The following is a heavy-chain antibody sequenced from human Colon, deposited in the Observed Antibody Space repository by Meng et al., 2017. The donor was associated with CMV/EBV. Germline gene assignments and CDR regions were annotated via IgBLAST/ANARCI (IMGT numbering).Heavy chain of an antibody. CDR3: ARGQLDCNSMSCHRYYLDD. V-gene: IGHV1-69*10. CDR1: GGTYV. CDR2: FIPMINVT. Sequence: SVKVSCKASGGTYVNSWVRQAPGQGLEWMGGFIPMINVTNYAQKFHDRVTITADKATGTAYMELSSLRSDDTAIYYCARGQLDCNSMSCHRYYLDDWGQGTLVTVSS. D-gene: IGHD2/OR15-2a*01. J-gene: IGHJ4*02.